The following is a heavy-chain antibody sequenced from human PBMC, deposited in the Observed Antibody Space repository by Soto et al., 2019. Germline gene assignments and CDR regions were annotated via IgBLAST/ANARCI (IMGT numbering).Heavy chain of an antibody. V-gene: IGHV4-34*01. CDR3: ARGVGAVAGVYFDL. D-gene: IGHD6-19*01. J-gene: IGHJ2*01. CDR1: GGSFSGYY. Sequence: QVQLQQWGAGLLKPSETLSLTGAVYGGSFSGYYWSWIRQPPGKGLEWIGEINHSGSTNYNPSLKSRVTISVHTSKNQFSLKLSSVTAADTAVYYCARGVGAVAGVYFDLWGRGTLVTVSS. CDR2: INHSGST.